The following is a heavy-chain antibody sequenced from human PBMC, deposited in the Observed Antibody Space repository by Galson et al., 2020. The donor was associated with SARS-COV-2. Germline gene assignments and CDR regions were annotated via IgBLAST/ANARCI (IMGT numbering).Heavy chain of an antibody. D-gene: IGHD2-2*01. CDR3: ARDPAANYFYYYMDV. Sequence: LSLTCAVAGSTFSRNSMIWVRQAPGKGLEWVASISSSGKYIYHADSVKGRFTISRDNAKDSLYLQMNSLRAEDTAVYYCARDPAANYFYYYMDVWGKGTTVTVSS. CDR1: GSTFSRNS. J-gene: IGHJ6*03. CDR2: ISSSGKYI. V-gene: IGHV3-21*01.